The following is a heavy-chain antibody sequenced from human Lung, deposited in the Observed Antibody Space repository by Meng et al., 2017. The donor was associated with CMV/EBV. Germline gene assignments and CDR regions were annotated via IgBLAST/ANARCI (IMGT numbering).Heavy chain of an antibody. V-gene: IGHV3-30-3*01. D-gene: IGHD6-13*01. Sequence: GESXKISCAASGFTFSSYAMHWVRQAPGKGLEWVAVISYDGSNKYYADSVKGRLTISRDNSKNTLHLQMNSLRAEDTAVYYCASRAGIATYYYYGMDVWGQGTTVTVSS. CDR3: ASRAGIATYYYYGMDV. J-gene: IGHJ6*02. CDR1: GFTFSSYA. CDR2: ISYDGSNK.